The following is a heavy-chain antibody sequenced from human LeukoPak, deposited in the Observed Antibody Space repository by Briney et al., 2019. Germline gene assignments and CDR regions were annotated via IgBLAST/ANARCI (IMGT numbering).Heavy chain of an antibody. J-gene: IGHJ4*02. D-gene: IGHD4-17*01. Sequence: SQTLSLTCTVSGGSISSGGSYWSWIRQHPGKGLEWIGYIYYSGTTYYNPSLKSRVSISLDTSKNQFSLNLSSVTAADTAVYYCARSGSVTTWNYWGQGTLVTVSS. V-gene: IGHV4-31*02. CDR2: IYYSGTT. CDR3: ARSGSVTTWNY. CDR1: GGSISSGGSY.